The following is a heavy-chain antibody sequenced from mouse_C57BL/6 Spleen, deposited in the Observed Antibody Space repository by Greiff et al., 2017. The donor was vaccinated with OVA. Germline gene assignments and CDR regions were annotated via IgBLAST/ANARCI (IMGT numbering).Heavy chain of an antibody. Sequence: QVQLQQSGAELVRPGASVTLSCKASGYTFTDYEMHWVKQTPVHGLEWIGAIDPETGGTAYNQKFKGKAILTADKSSSTAYMELRSLTSEDSAVYYCTRRSHYYGSSYGYFDVWGTGTTVTVSS. J-gene: IGHJ1*03. D-gene: IGHD1-1*01. CDR1: GYTFTDYE. V-gene: IGHV1-15*01. CDR3: TRRSHYYGSSYGYFDV. CDR2: IDPETGGT.